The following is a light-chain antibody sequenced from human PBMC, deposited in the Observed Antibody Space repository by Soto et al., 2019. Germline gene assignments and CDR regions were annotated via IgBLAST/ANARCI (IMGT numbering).Light chain of an antibody. J-gene: IGKJ1*01. CDR3: QQYNIWPQT. CDR2: GAS. V-gene: IGKV3-15*01. CDR1: QSLRSS. Sequence: VITQSPATLSVSPGERATLSCRASQSLRSSLAWYQQKPGQAPRLLIYGASTRATGIPARFSGSGSGTEFTLTISSLQSEDFAVYFCQQYNIWPQTFGQGTKVEI.